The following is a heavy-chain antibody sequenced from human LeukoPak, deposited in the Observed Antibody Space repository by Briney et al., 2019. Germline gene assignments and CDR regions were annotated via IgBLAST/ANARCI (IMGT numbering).Heavy chain of an antibody. CDR2: ISHDVKTT. CDR1: GFSFSDSV. Sequence: GKSLRLSCVASGFSFSDSVIHWVRQAPGKGLEWVAVISHDVKTTYYADSAKGRFTISRDNSRNTVFLQMNRLRPEDTAVYYCVKEAYYDWGSFPTFYFDYWGQGTRVTVSS. J-gene: IGHJ4*02. V-gene: IGHV3-30*04. D-gene: IGHD3-10*01. CDR3: VKEAYYDWGSFPTFYFDY.